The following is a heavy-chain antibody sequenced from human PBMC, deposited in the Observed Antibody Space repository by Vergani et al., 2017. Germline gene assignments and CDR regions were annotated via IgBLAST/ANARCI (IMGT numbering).Heavy chain of an antibody. D-gene: IGHD5-24*01. Sequence: EVQLVESGGGLVQPGGSLRLSCAASGFTFSSYSMNWVRQAPGKGLELVSSISSSSSYIYYADSVKGRFTISQDNAKNSLYLQMNSLRAEDTAVYYCARDNVEMATIYFDYWGQGTLVTVSS. CDR3: ARDNVEMATIYFDY. V-gene: IGHV3-21*01. CDR1: GFTFSSYS. J-gene: IGHJ4*02. CDR2: ISSSSSYI.